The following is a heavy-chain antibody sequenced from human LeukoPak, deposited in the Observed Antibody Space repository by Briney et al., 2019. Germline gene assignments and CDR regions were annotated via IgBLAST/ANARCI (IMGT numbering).Heavy chain of an antibody. D-gene: IGHD1-26*01. V-gene: IGHV3-72*01. Sequence: GGSLRLSCAASGFTFSDHYMDWVRQAPGKGLEWVGRIRNKANSYTTEYAACVNRRFTISRDDSKNSLYLQMNSLKCEDTAVYYCAREWDSGSYYLGYFDYWGQGTLVTVSS. CDR2: IRNKANSYTT. CDR3: AREWDSGSYYLGYFDY. CDR1: GFTFSDHY. J-gene: IGHJ4*02.